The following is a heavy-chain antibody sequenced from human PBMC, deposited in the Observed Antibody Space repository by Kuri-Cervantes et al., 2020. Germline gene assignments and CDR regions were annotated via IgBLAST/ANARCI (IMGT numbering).Heavy chain of an antibody. D-gene: IGHD6-19*01. Sequence: SLKISCAASGFTFDDYAMHWVRQAPGKGLEWVSRISWNSGSIGYADSVKGRFTISRDNAKNSLYLQMNSLRAEDTAVYYCAREFPGTAVAGTEGALDIWGQGTKVTVSS. J-gene: IGHJ3*02. CDR1: GFTFDDYA. V-gene: IGHV3-9*01. CDR2: ISWNSGSI. CDR3: AREFPGTAVAGTEGALDI.